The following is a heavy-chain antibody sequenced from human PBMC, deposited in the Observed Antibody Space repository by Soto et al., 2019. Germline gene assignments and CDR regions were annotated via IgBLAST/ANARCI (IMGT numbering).Heavy chain of an antibody. V-gene: IGHV1-8*01. CDR3: ARGYSGYDYSDY. D-gene: IGHD5-12*01. CDR1: GYTFSSYG. J-gene: IGHJ4*02. Sequence: KVYCKGSGYTFSSYGINWVRQATGQGLEWMGWMNPNSGNTGYAQKFQGRVTMTRNTSISTAYMELSSLRSEDTAVYYCARGYSGYDYSDYWGQGTLVTVSS. CDR2: MNPNSGNT.